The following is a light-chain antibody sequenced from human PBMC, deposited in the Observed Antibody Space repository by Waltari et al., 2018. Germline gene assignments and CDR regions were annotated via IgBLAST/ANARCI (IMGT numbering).Light chain of an antibody. CDR2: EGS. CDR3: FSYAGSNVWV. Sequence: QSALTQPASVSGSPGQSITVSCPGTSNDVGSYNLVPWYQQHPGEAPKLMIYEGSERPSGVSNRFSGSKSGNTASLTISGLQADDEADYYCFSYAGSNVWVFGGGTKLTVL. V-gene: IGLV2-23*01. J-gene: IGLJ3*02. CDR1: SNDVGSYNL.